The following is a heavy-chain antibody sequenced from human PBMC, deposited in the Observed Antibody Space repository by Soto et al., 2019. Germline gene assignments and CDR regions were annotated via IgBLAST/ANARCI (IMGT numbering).Heavy chain of an antibody. CDR2: IYVGDSDT. J-gene: IGHJ4*02. CDR1: GYSLTNYW. CDR3: ARGRHYFDF. Sequence: LGESLKISCKGSGYSLTNYWIGWVRQMPGKGLEWMGIIYVGDSDTRYSPSFQGQVTISADKSISTAYLQWGSLKASDTATYYCARGRHYFDFWGQGTPVTVSS. V-gene: IGHV5-51*01.